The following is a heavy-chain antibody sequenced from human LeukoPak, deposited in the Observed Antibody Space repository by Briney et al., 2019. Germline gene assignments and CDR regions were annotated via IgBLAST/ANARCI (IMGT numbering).Heavy chain of an antibody. J-gene: IGHJ4*02. CDR1: GGSFSGSISSYY. Sequence: SETLSLTCAVYGGSFSGSISSYYWSWIRQPPGKGLEWIGYIYYSGSTNYNPSLKSRVTISVDTSKNQFSLKLRSVTAADTAVYYCARVSGYHWGSFYDYWGQGTLVTVSS. CDR3: ARVSGYHWGSFYDY. D-gene: IGHD5-12*01. V-gene: IGHV4-61*01. CDR2: IYYSGST.